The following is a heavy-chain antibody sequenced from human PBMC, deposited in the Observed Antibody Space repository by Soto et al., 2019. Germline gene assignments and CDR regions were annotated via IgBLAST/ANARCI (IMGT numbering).Heavy chain of an antibody. V-gene: IGHV4-34*01. CDR2: INHSGST. J-gene: IGHJ6*02. CDR3: ARRAVWGSYRYANYYYYYGMDV. Sequence: ASETLSLTCAVYGGSFSGYYWSWIRQPPGKGLEWIGEINHSGSTNYNPSLKSRVTISVDTSKNQFSLKLSSVTAADTAVYYCARRAVWGSYRYANYYYYYGMDVWGQGTAVTVSS. D-gene: IGHD3-16*02. CDR1: GGSFSGYY.